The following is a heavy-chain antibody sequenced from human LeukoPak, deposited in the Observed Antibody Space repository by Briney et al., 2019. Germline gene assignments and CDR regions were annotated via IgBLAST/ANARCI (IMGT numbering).Heavy chain of an antibody. V-gene: IGHV3-74*01. Sequence: GGSLRLSCAASGFTFSSYWMHWVRQAPGKGLVWVSRIKSDGSNTNYADSVKGRFTISRDNSKNTLYLQMNSLRAEDTAVYYCARRAGAYSHPYDYWGQGTLVTVSS. CDR3: ARRAGAYSHPYDY. CDR2: IKSDGSNT. J-gene: IGHJ4*02. D-gene: IGHD4/OR15-4a*01. CDR1: GFTFSSYW.